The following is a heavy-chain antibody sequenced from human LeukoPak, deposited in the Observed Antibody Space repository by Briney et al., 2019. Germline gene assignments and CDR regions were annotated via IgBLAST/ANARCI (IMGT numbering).Heavy chain of an antibody. V-gene: IGHV3-23*01. CDR1: GFTFSSYA. D-gene: IGHD6-13*01. J-gene: IGHJ3*02. Sequence: SGGSLRLSCAASGFTFSSYAMSWVRQAPGKGLEWVSAISGSGGSTYYADSVKGRFTISRDNSKTTLYLQINSLRAEDTTVYYCAKDGPLYSSSWPDDAFDIWGQGAMVTVSS. CDR2: ISGSGGST. CDR3: AKDGPLYSSSWPDDAFDI.